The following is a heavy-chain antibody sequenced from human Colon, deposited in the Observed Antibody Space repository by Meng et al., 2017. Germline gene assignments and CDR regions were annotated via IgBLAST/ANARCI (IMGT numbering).Heavy chain of an antibody. J-gene: IGHJ5*02. CDR2: IKQDASEK. CDR3: ARDSQGPRT. Sequence: EGEVGEAGGGLAQPGGSLRLSCSAFGFTFNNYYIRWVRQAPGKGLEWVANIKQDASEKNFVDSVKGRFSIFRDNVKNSVYLQMDSLRVEDTAVYYCARDSQGPRTWGQGTLVTVSS. V-gene: IGHV3-7*01. CDR1: GFTFNNYY.